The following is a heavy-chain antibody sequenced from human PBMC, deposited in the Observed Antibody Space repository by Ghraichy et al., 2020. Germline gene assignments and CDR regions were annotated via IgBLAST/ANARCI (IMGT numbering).Heavy chain of an antibody. CDR1: GGSISSGGYY. J-gene: IGHJ5*02. D-gene: IGHD1-1*01. Sequence: SQTLSLTCTVSGGSISSGGYYWSWIRQHPGKGLEWIGYIYYSGSTYYNPSLKSRVTISVDTSKNQFSLKLSSVTAADTAVYYCAREARIATTNWFDPWGQGTLVTVSS. CDR2: IYYSGST. V-gene: IGHV4-31*02. CDR3: AREARIATTNWFDP.